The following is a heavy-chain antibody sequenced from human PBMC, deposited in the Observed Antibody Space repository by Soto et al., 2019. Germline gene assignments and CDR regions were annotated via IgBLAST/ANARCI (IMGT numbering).Heavy chain of an antibody. CDR1: GGTFSSYA. Sequence: QVQLVQSGAEVKKPGSSVKVSCKASGGTFSSYAISWVRQAPGQGLEWMGGIIPIFGTANYAQKFQGRVTITADESTSTAYMELSSLRSEDTAVHYCARGGAGIVVVAATPRGYGMDVWGQGTTVTVSS. V-gene: IGHV1-69*01. D-gene: IGHD2-15*01. CDR2: IIPIFGTA. CDR3: ARGGAGIVVVAATPRGYGMDV. J-gene: IGHJ6*02.